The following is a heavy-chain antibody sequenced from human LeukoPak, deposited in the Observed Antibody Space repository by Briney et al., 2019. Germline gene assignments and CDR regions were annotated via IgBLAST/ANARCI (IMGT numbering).Heavy chain of an antibody. CDR3: ARDRYYTDAFDI. J-gene: IGHJ3*02. CDR1: GGSINNYY. D-gene: IGHD3-3*01. V-gene: IGHV4-4*07. CDR2: IYTSGST. Sequence: SETLSLTCTVSGGSINNYYWNWIRQPAGKGLERIGRIYTSGSTNYNPSLKSRVTISVDTSKNQFSLKLSSVTAADTAVYYCARDRYYTDAFDIWGQGTMVTVSS.